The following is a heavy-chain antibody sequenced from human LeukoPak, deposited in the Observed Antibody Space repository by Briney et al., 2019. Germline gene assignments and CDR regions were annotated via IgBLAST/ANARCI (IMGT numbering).Heavy chain of an antibody. CDR3: AKETYGSGAKPGGLDY. J-gene: IGHJ4*02. CDR1: GFTFDDYA. CDR2: ISWNSGSI. V-gene: IGHV3-9*03. D-gene: IGHD3-10*01. Sequence: GGSLRLSCAASGFTFDDYAMHWVRQAPGKGLEWVSGISWNSGSIGYADSVKGRFTISRDNAKNSLYLQMNSLRAEDMAFYYCAKETYGSGAKPGGLDYWGQGTLVTVSS.